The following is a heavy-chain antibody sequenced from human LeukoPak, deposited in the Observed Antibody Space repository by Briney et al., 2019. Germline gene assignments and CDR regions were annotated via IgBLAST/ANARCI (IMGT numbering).Heavy chain of an antibody. Sequence: ASVKVSCKASGYTFTSYDINWVRQATGQGPEWLGWMNPNSGNTGYAQKFQGRVTMTGNTPITTAYMELSSLRSEDTAVYYCARGPRGDYLWGSYRYPFENWGQGTLVTVSS. CDR1: GYTFTSYD. J-gene: IGHJ4*02. CDR2: MNPNSGNT. CDR3: ARGPRGDYLWGSYRYPFEN. D-gene: IGHD3-16*02. V-gene: IGHV1-8*01.